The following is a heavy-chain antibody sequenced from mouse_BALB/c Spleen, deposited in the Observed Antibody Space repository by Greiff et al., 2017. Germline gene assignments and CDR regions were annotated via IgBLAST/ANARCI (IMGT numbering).Heavy chain of an antibody. CDR1: GISITTGNYR. J-gene: IGHJ3*01. D-gene: IGHD1-1*01. CDR2: IYYSGTI. Sequence: DVKLQESGPGLVKPSQTVSLTCTVTGISITTGNYRWSWIRQFPGNKLEWIGYIYYSGTITYNPSLTSRTTITRDTSKNQFFLEMNSLTAEDTATYYCAREGDYGSSPFAYWGQGTLVTVSA. V-gene: IGHV3-5*02. CDR3: AREGDYGSSPFAY.